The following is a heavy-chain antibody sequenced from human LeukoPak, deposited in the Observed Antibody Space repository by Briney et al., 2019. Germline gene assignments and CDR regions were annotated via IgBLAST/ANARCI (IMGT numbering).Heavy chain of an antibody. CDR1: GDSISRSY. Sequence: SETLSLTCTVSGDSISRSYWSWIRQPPGKGLEWIGYISSRGRSTYTPALKSRVTISADTSNNQFSLSLTSPTAAGTAVYYCARHRESYYESSHMGFDPWGQGTLVIVSS. V-gene: IGHV4-59*08. D-gene: IGHD3-22*01. CDR2: ISSRGRS. J-gene: IGHJ5*02. CDR3: ARHRESYYESSHMGFDP.